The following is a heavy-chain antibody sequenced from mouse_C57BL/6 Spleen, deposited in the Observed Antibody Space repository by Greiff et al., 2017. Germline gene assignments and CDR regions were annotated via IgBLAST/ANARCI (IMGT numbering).Heavy chain of an antibody. CDR3: ARSPFYYYGSSYFDY. J-gene: IGHJ2*01. CDR2: INPNNGGT. CDR1: GYTFTDYY. Sequence: EVQLQQSGPELVKPGASVKISCKASGYTFTDYYMNWVKQSHGKSLEWIGDINPNNGGTSYNQKFKGKATLTVDKSSSTAYMELRSLTSEDSAVYYCARSPFYYYGSSYFDYWGQGTTLTVSS. V-gene: IGHV1-26*01. D-gene: IGHD1-1*01.